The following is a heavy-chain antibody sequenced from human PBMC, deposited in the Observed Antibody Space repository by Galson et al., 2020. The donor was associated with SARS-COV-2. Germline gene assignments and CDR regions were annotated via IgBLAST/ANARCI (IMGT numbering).Heavy chain of an antibody. CDR3: ARHKNSQWLGGYYFDY. J-gene: IGHJ4*02. D-gene: IGHD6-19*01. CDR2: IYYSGST. CDR1: GGSITSSSYY. V-gene: IGHV4-39*01. Sequence: ETSETLSLTCSVSGGSITSSSYYWAWIRQPPGKGLEWIGSIYYSGSTYYNPSLKSRVTISVDTSKNQFSLKLNSVTAADTAVYYCARHKNSQWLGGYYFDYWCQGILVTVSS.